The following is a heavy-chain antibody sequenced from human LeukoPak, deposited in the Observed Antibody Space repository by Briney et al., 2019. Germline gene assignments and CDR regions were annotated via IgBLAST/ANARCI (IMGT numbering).Heavy chain of an antibody. V-gene: IGHV1-69*05. CDR2: IIPIFGTA. J-gene: IGHJ4*02. CDR3: AREEVFPVLRYFDWLPLFDY. Sequence: SVKVSCKASGGTFSSYAISWVRQAPGQGLEWMGGIIPIFGTANYAQKFQGRVTITTDESTSTAYMELSSLRSEDTAVYYCAREEVFPVLRYFDWLPLFDYWGQGTLVTVSS. CDR1: GGTFSSYA. D-gene: IGHD3-9*01.